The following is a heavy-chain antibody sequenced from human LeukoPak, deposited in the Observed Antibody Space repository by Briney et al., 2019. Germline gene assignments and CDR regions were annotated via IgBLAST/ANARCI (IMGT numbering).Heavy chain of an antibody. CDR1: GFTVSSIY. V-gene: IGHV3-66*01. D-gene: IGHD6-13*01. CDR3: ARAPEGIADNFGFDY. CDR2: IYSGGST. J-gene: IGHJ4*02. Sequence: GGSLRRSCAGSGFTVSSIYMGWVRQAPGKGLVGVSVIYSGGSTYYADSVKGRFTIARDNSKNPLYLQMTSLRAEDTAVYYCARAPEGIADNFGFDYWGQGTLVTVSS.